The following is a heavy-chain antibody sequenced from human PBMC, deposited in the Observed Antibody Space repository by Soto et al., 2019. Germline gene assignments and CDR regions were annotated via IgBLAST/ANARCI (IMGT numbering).Heavy chain of an antibody. CDR1: GFTFSSYA. CDR2: ISGSGGST. D-gene: IGHD2-2*01. J-gene: IGHJ4*02. CDR3: AKGRGYCSSTRCYVGSDY. Sequence: EVQLLESGGGLVQPGGSLRLSCAASGFTFSSYAMSWVRQAPGKGLEWVSAISGSGGSTYYADSVKGRFTISRDNYKNTRYLQRDSLRAEDTAVYYCAKGRGYCSSTRCYVGSDYWGQGALVTVSS. V-gene: IGHV3-23*01.